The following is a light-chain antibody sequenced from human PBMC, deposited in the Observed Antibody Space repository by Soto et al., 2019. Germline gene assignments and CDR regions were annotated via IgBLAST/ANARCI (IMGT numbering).Light chain of an antibody. Sequence: DIQLTQSPSFLSASVGDRVTITCRASQDISSYLAWYQQKPGKAPKLLIYAASTLQSGVPSRYSGSGSGTEFTLTISSLQPEDFATYYCQHLNGYSIFTFGPGTKVDIK. CDR3: QHLNGYSIFT. CDR1: QDISSY. V-gene: IGKV1-9*01. J-gene: IGKJ3*01. CDR2: AAS.